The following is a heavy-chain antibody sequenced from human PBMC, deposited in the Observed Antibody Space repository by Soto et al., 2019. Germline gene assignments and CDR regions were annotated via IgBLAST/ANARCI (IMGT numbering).Heavy chain of an antibody. D-gene: IGHD2-21*02. CDR3: AGWCGGDCYRGMDV. CDR1: GGTFSSYT. V-gene: IGHV1-69*02. J-gene: IGHJ6*02. Sequence: QVQLVQSGAEVKKPGSSVKVSCKASGGTFSSYTISWVRQAPGQGLEWMGRIIPILGIANYAQKFQGRVTITAENATSTAYMELSSLRSEDTAVYYCAGWCGGDCYRGMDVWGQGTTVTVSS. CDR2: IIPILGIA.